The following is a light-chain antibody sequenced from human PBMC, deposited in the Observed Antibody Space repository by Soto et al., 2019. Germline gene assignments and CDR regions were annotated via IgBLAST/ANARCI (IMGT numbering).Light chain of an antibody. Sequence: QSALTQPPSASGSPGQSVTISCTGTSSDIGGYNYVSWYQQHPGKAPKVMIYDVNKRPSGVPDRFSGAKSGNTASLTVSGLQAEDEADYCCSSHAGNNNPFAFGTGTKVTVL. CDR3: SSHAGNNNPFA. J-gene: IGLJ1*01. CDR2: DVN. V-gene: IGLV2-8*01. CDR1: SSDIGGYNY.